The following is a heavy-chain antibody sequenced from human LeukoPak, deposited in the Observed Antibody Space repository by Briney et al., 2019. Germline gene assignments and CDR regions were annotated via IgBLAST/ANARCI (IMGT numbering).Heavy chain of an antibody. CDR1: GYTFTSYY. D-gene: IGHD5-12*01. CDR3: ARAPLRGYSGYDTNFDY. V-gene: IGHV1-46*01. Sequence: ASVKVSCKASGYTFTSYYMHWVRQAPGQGLEWMGIINPSGGSTSYAQKFQGRVTMTRDTSTSTVYMELSSLRSEDTAVYYCARAPLRGYSGYDTNFDYWGQGALVTVSS. J-gene: IGHJ4*02. CDR2: INPSGGST.